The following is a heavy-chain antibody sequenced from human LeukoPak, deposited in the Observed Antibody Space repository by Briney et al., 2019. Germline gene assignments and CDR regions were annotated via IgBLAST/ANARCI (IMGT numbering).Heavy chain of an antibody. CDR2: ISDSGGRT. Sequence: GGSLRLSCAVSGIALSNYGMSWVRQAPGKGLEWVAGISDSGGRTNYADSVKGRFTISRDNPKNTLYLQMNSLRAEDTAVYFCAKRGVVIRVILVGFHKEAYYFDSWGQGALVTVSS. J-gene: IGHJ4*02. CDR3: AKRGVVIRVILVGFHKEAYYFDS. CDR1: GIALSNYG. V-gene: IGHV3-23*01. D-gene: IGHD3-22*01.